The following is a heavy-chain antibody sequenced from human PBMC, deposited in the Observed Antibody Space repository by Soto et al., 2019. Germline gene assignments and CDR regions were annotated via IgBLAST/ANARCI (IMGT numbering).Heavy chain of an antibody. CDR1: GYTFTSYD. Sequence: QVQLVQSGAEVKKPGASVKVSCKASGYTFTSYDINWVRQATGQGLEWMGWMNPNSGNTGYAQKFQGRVTMTRNTSISTAYMELSSLRSEDTAVYYCARIYSSSWSLHGPYYYYGMDVWGQGTMVTVSS. CDR2: MNPNSGNT. V-gene: IGHV1-8*01. CDR3: ARIYSSSWSLHGPYYYYGMDV. J-gene: IGHJ6*02. D-gene: IGHD6-13*01.